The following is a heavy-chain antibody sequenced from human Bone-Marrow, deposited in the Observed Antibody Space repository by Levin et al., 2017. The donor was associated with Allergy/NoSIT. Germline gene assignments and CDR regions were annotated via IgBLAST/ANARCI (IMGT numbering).Heavy chain of an antibody. CDR1: GFTFGDYA. CDR2: IRNKLYGGTA. D-gene: IGHD6-13*01. Sequence: PGGSLRLSCTASGFTFGDYAISWVRQAPGKGLKWVGFIRNKLYGGTAEYAASVKGRFTISRDDSKSIAYLQMTSLRTEDTAVYYCTRDFRSATAGSFDHWGRGTLVTVSS. V-gene: IGHV3-49*04. J-gene: IGHJ4*01. CDR3: TRDFRSATAGSFDH.